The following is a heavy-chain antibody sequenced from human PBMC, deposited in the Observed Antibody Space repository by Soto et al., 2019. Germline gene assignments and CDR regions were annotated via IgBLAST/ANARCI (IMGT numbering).Heavy chain of an antibody. CDR1: GYTFTGYY. D-gene: IGHD3-10*01. CDR2: INPNSGGT. Sequence: ASVKVSCKASGYTFTGYYMHWVRQAPGQGLEWMGWINPNSGGTNYAQKFQGRVTMTRDTSISTAYMELSRLRSDDTAVYYCARTVYGSGSYHDYWGQGTLVTVSS. CDR3: ARTVYGSGSYHDY. V-gene: IGHV1-2*02. J-gene: IGHJ4*02.